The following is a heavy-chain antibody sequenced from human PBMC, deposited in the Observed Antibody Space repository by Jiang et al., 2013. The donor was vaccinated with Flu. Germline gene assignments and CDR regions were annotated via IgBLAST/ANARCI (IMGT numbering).Heavy chain of an antibody. CDR3: ARARYSGYDYDYSYYGLDV. V-gene: IGHV3-23*01. D-gene: IGHD5-12*01. CDR1: GFTFSSYA. CDR2: ITGSGATT. Sequence: QLLESGGGLVQPGGSLRLSCAAPGFTFSSYAMNWVRRAPGKGLEWVSLITGSGATTYYADSVKGRFTISRDISKTTLFLQMNSLRAEDMAVYYCARARYSGYDYDYSYYGLDVWGQGTTVTVSS. J-gene: IGHJ6*02.